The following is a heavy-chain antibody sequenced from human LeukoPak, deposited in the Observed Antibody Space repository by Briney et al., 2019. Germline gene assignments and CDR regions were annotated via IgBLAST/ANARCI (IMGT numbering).Heavy chain of an antibody. V-gene: IGHV4-59*12. CDR2: IYYSGST. D-gene: IGHD5-18*01. CDR3: AREWDTAMVTYPRDY. J-gene: IGHJ4*02. Sequence: LRLSCAASGFTFSDYYMSWIRQHPGKGLEWIGYIYYSGSTHYNPSLMSRVTISVDTSKNQFSLKLSSVTAADTAVYYCAREWDTAMVTYPRDYWGQGTLVTVSS. CDR1: GFTFSDYY.